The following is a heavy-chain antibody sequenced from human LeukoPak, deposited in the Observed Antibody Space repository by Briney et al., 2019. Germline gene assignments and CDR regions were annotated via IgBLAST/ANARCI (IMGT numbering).Heavy chain of an antibody. J-gene: IGHJ4*02. CDR3: AKSHHVTAIDY. CDR1: GFTFSSYE. Sequence: GGSLRLSCAASGFTFSSYEMNWVRQAPAKGLEWVSYISSSGSTIYYADSVKGRFTISRDNSKNTLHLQMNSLRAEDTAVYYCAKSHHVTAIDYWGQGTLVTVSS. V-gene: IGHV3-48*03. D-gene: IGHD2-21*02. CDR2: ISSSGSTI.